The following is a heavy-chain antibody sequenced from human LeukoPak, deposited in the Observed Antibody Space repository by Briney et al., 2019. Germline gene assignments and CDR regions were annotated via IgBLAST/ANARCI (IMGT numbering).Heavy chain of an antibody. V-gene: IGHV3-30-3*01. CDR1: GFTFSSYA. D-gene: IGHD3-22*01. J-gene: IGHJ4*02. Sequence: GGSLRLSCAASGFTFSSYAMHWVRQAPGKGLEWEAVISYDGSNKYYADSAKGRFTISRDNSKNTLYLQMNSLRAEDTAVYYCASNYDSSGYGHDYWGQGTLVTVSS. CDR3: ASNYDSSGYGHDY. CDR2: ISYDGSNK.